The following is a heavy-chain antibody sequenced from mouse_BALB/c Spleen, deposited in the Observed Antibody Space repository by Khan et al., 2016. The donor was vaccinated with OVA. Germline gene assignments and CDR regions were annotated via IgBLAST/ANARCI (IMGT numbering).Heavy chain of an antibody. CDR3: ARTARIKY. Sequence: EVQLVESGPGLVKPSQSLSLTCTVTGYSITSGYGWNWIRQFPGNKLEWMGYISYSGSTNYNPSLKSRISITRDTSKNQFFLRLNSVTTEDTATYYCARTARIKYWGKGTTLTVSS. CDR1: GYSITSGYG. CDR2: ISYSGST. V-gene: IGHV3-2*02. J-gene: IGHJ2*01. D-gene: IGHD1-2*01.